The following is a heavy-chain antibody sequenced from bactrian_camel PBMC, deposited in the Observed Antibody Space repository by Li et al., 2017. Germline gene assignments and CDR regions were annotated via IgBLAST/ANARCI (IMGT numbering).Heavy chain of an antibody. CDR2: IKSGGGGT. Sequence: DVQLVESGGGLVQPGGSLRLSCTASGFTFSSYAMSWVRQAPGKGLEWVSGIKSGGGGTYSADSVKGRFTISRDDAQNTVYLQMNSLKPEDTAAYYCAGGAWSDFGYWGQGTQVTVS. D-gene: IGHD7*01. CDR1: GFTFSSYA. CDR3: AGGAWSDFGY. J-gene: IGHJ6*01. V-gene: IGHV3S40*01.